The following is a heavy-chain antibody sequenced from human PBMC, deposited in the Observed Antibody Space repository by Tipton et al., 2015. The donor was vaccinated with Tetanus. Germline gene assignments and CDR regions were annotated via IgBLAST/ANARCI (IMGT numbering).Heavy chain of an antibody. CDR1: GFTFSTYE. Sequence: SLRLSCETSGFTFSTYEMNWVRQAPGKGLEWVSYISSSGSIVYYADSVKGRFTFPRDNAKKSLYLQMNNLRVEDTAVYYCTRHRRGDGYNLGAYWGPGTLVTVSS. CDR3: TRHRRGDGYNLGAY. J-gene: IGHJ4*02. D-gene: IGHD5-24*01. V-gene: IGHV3-48*03. CDR2: ISSSGSIV.